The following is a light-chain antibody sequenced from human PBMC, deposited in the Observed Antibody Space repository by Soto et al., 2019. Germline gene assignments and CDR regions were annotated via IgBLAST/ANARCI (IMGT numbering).Light chain of an antibody. J-gene: IGLJ3*02. CDR3: AAWYDSLNAWV. Sequence: QSVLTQPPSASGTPGPRVTLSCSTSNSNVGSNPVNWYQQLPGMAPKLTIYANVERPSGVPDRFSGSRSGTAASLAISGLQSEDEADYYCAAWYDSLNAWVIGGGTQLTVL. V-gene: IGLV1-44*01. CDR2: ANV. CDR1: NSNVGSNP.